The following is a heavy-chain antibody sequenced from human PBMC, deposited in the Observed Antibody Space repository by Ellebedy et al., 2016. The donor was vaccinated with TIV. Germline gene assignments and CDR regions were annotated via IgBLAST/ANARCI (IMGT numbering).Heavy chain of an antibody. CDR3: ARAGEKWELNY. V-gene: IGHV3-30*04. J-gene: IGHJ4*02. CDR1: GFILSNSA. Sequence: GESLKISCAASGFILSNSAMFWVRQAPGKGLAWVAVISYDGSNKDYADSVKGRFTVSRDGSKNTLYREMNSLRLDDTAVYYCARAGEKWELNYWGQGALVTVSS. D-gene: IGHD1-26*01. CDR2: ISYDGSNK.